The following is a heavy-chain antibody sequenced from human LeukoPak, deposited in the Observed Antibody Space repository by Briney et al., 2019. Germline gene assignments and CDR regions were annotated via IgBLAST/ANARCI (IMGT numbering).Heavy chain of an antibody. D-gene: IGHD6-13*01. CDR3: AKDSSSWYHSPLYYFDY. CDR2: ISGSGGTT. V-gene: IGHV3-23*01. J-gene: IGHJ4*02. Sequence: PGGSLRLSCAASGFTFSSNAMRWVRQAPGKGLEWVSAISGSGGTTHYADSVKGRFTISRDNSKNTLYLQMNNLRAEDTAVYYCAKDSSSWYHSPLYYFDYWGQGTLVTVSS. CDR1: GFTFSSNA.